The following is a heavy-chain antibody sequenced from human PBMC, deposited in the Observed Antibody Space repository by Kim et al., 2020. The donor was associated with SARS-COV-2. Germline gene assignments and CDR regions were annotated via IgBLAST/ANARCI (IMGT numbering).Heavy chain of an antibody. J-gene: IGHJ4*02. Sequence: SETLSLTCTVSGGSISSTFYFWSWIRQPPGKGLEWIATIYHSGSTDYHPSLKNRVTISLDTSKNAFSLRFISVTAADTAVYDCARFIVYGSTTTDSWGQG. CDR3: ARFIVYGSTTTDS. CDR1: GGSISSTFYF. D-gene: IGHD3-10*01. CDR2: IYHSGST. V-gene: IGHV4-39*01.